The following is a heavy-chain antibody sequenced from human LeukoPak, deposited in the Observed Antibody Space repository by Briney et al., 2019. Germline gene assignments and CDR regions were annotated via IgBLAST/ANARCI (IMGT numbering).Heavy chain of an antibody. V-gene: IGHV4-34*01. D-gene: IGHD3-10*01. CDR3: ARERLAMVRGVIPKEAWGWFDP. Sequence: SETLSFTCAVYTGSFSGYYWGWIPQPQGNGLVWIGEINHSGSTNYNPSLKSRVTISVDTSKSQFSMKLSSVTAADTAVYYCARERLAMVRGVIPKEAWGWFDPWGQGTLVTVSS. CDR2: INHSGST. J-gene: IGHJ5*02. CDR1: TGSFSGYY.